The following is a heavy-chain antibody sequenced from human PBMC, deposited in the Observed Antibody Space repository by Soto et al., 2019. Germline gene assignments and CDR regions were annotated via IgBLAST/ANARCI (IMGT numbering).Heavy chain of an antibody. V-gene: IGHV3-53*01. D-gene: IGHD3-10*01. CDR3: AKDGRGSGSQYNSFCY. CDR2: IYSTGTT. J-gene: IGHJ4*02. Sequence: EVQLVESGGGLIQPGGSLTLSCAASGVTVGNNYMSWVRQAPGKGQEWVSLIYSTGTTKYADSVKGRFTVSRDNAKNTVYLQINSLRVEDPGVYYCAKDGRGSGSQYNSFCYWGQGTRVTVSS. CDR1: GVTVGNNY.